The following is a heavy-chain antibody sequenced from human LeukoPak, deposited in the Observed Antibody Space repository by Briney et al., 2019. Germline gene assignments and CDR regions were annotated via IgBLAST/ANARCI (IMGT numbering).Heavy chain of an antibody. CDR3: TTGYYGSGNNDY. CDR2: IKSKTDGGTT. D-gene: IGHD3-10*01. CDR1: GFTFSNAW. Sequence: GGYLRLSCAASGFTFSNAWMSWVRQAPGKGLEWVGRIKSKTDGGTTDYAAPVKGRFTISRDDSKNTLYLQMNSLKTEDTAVYYCTTGYYGSGNNDYWGQGTLVTVSS. J-gene: IGHJ4*02. V-gene: IGHV3-15*01.